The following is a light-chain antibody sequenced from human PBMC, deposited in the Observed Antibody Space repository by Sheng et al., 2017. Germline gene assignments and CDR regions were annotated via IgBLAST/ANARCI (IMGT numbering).Light chain of an antibody. J-gene: IGKJ4*01. CDR3: QQRSNWPPLT. CDR2: AAS. CDR1: QSVTSF. V-gene: IGKV3-11*01. Sequence: EIVLTQSPAILSLFPGERATLSCRASQSVTSFLAWYQHKPGQAPRLLIYAASNRATGIPARFSGSGSETDFTLTISSLEPEDFAVYYCQQRSNWPPLTFGGGTKVEIK.